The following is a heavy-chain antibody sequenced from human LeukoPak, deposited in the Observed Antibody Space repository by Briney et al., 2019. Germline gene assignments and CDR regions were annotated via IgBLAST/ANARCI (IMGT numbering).Heavy chain of an antibody. CDR1: GYTLTELS. D-gene: IGHD2-2*01. V-gene: IGHV1-24*01. J-gene: IGHJ6*03. Sequence: ASVKVSCKVSGYTLTELSMHWVRQAPGKGLEWMGGFDPEDGETICAQKFQGRVTLTEDTSTDTAYMELSSLRSADTAMYYCAINAYCSSNSCWGNYYYYYMDVWAKGPRSPSP. CDR2: FDPEDGET. CDR3: AINAYCSSNSCWGNYYYYYMDV.